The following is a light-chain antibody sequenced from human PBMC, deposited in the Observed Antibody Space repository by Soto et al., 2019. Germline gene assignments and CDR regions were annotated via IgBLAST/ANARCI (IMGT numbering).Light chain of an antibody. V-gene: IGLV2-14*01. CDR3: SSYTSISSLGV. CDR2: EVS. J-gene: IGLJ1*01. CDR1: GSDVGSYKY. Sequence: VLTQPASVSGSPGQSITISCTGTGSDVGSYKYVSWYQQHPGKAPKLIIFEVSNRPSGVSDRFSGSKSGNTASLTISGLQAEDEADYYCSSYTSISSLGVFGTGTKVTVL.